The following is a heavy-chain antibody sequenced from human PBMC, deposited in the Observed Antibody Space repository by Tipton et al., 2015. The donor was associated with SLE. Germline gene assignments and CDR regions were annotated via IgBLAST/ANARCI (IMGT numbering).Heavy chain of an antibody. Sequence: QLVQSGAEVKKPGASVKVSCKTSGYTFTSYDINWVRQATGQGLEWMAWMNPNNGDTGYAQKFQGRVTLTRNTSTSVVYLELNSLRYDDTAVYYCARDYYDSSGRNWFDSWGQGTLVTVSS. CDR3: ARDYYDSSGRNWFDS. D-gene: IGHD3-22*01. CDR2: MNPNNGDT. V-gene: IGHV1-8*01. J-gene: IGHJ5*01. CDR1: GYTFTSYD.